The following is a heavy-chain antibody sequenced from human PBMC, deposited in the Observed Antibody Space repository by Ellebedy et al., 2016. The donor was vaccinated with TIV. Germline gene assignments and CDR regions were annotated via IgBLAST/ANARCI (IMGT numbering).Heavy chain of an antibody. CDR1: GFIFGDYY. Sequence: PGGSLRLSCAASGFIFGDYYMSWVRQAPGKGLEWVSYITNTGSNTYYADSVKGRFTVARDNPKNSLYLQLNSLRAEDTAVYYCGRAREPGYFAYYYYGMDVWGQGTTVTVSS. V-gene: IGHV3-11*01. CDR2: ITNTGSNT. D-gene: IGHD3-9*01. J-gene: IGHJ6*02. CDR3: GRAREPGYFAYYYYGMDV.